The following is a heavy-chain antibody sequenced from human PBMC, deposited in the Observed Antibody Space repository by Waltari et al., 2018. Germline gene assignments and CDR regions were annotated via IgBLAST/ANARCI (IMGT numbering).Heavy chain of an antibody. CDR2: ISSSSSYI. D-gene: IGHD2-15*01. V-gene: IGHV3-21*01. CDR1: GFTFSSYS. J-gene: IGHJ3*02. CDR3: AREHSGSNAFDI. Sequence: EVQLVESGGGLVKPGGSLRLSCAASGFTFSSYSMNWVRQAPGKGLEGVSSISSSSSYIYYSDSVKGRFTISRDNAKNSLYLQMNSLRAEDTAVYYCAREHSGSNAFDIWGQGTMVTVSS.